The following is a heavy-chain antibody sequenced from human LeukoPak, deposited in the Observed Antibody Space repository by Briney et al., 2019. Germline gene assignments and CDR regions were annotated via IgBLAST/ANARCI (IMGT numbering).Heavy chain of an antibody. J-gene: IGHJ4*02. CDR1: GGSFSGYY. CDR3: ARDPPTGPDSSGYYYLFDY. V-gene: IGHV4-34*01. Sequence: SETLSLTCAVYGGSFSGYYWSWIRQPPGKGLEWIGEINHSGSTNYNPSLKSRVTVSVDTSKNQFSLKLSSVTAADTAVYYCARDPPTGPDSSGYYYLFDYWGQGTLVTVSS. D-gene: IGHD3-22*01. CDR2: INHSGST.